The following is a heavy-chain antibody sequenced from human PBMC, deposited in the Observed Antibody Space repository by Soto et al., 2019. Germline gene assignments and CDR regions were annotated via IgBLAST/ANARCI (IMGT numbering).Heavy chain of an antibody. CDR3: ARQIYDSDTGPNFQYYFDS. CDR2: IDPSDSQT. CDR1: GYSFAGSW. V-gene: IGHV5-10-1*01. D-gene: IGHD3-22*01. Sequence: GESLKISCKGSGYSFAGSWITWVRQKPGKGLEWMGRIDPSDSQTYYSPSFRGHVTISVTKSITTVFLQWSSLRASDTAMYYCARQIYDSDTGPNFQYYFDSWGQGTPVTVSS. J-gene: IGHJ4*02.